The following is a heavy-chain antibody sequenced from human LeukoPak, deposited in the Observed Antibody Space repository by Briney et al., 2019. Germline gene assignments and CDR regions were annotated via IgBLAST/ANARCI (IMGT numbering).Heavy chain of an antibody. J-gene: IGHJ3*02. CDR1: GYTFTGYY. CDR3: ASGIAVAGTYAFDI. D-gene: IGHD6-19*01. Sequence: ASVKVSCKASGYTFTGYYMYWVRQAPGQGLEGMGWINPNSGGTNYAQKFQGRVTMTRDTSISTAYMELSRLRSDDTAVYYCASGIAVAGTYAFDIWGQGTTVTVSS. V-gene: IGHV1-2*02. CDR2: INPNSGGT.